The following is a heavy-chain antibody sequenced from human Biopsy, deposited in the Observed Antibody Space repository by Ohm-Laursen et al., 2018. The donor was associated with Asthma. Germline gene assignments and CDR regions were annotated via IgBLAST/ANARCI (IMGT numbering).Heavy chain of an antibody. Sequence: TLSLTCTVSYGSITSGGYYWTWIRQHPGRGLEWIGLFFYSGSTYSNPSLKSRVSISIDTSKNQFSLKLSSVTGADAAVYYCARAQDYYDSRGYYRSFDYWGQGTLVTVSS. D-gene: IGHD3-22*01. J-gene: IGHJ4*02. V-gene: IGHV4-31*03. CDR1: YGSITSGGYY. CDR2: FFYSGST. CDR3: ARAQDYYDSRGYYRSFDY.